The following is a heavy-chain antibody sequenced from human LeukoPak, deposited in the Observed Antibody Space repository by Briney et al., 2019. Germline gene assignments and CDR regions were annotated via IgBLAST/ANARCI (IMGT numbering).Heavy chain of an antibody. Sequence: PGGSLRLSCAASGFTFSSYSMNWVRQAPGNGLEWVSYISSSSSTIYYADSVKGRFTISRDNAKNSLYLQMNSLRAEDTAVYYCARDRTEGYYDSSGYFPYWGQGTLVTVSS. CDR1: GFTFSSYS. D-gene: IGHD3-22*01. J-gene: IGHJ4*02. CDR2: ISSSSSTI. V-gene: IGHV3-48*04. CDR3: ARDRTEGYYDSSGYFPY.